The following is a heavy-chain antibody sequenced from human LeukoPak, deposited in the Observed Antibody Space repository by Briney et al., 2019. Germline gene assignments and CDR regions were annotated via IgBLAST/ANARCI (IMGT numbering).Heavy chain of an antibody. CDR2: INWNGGST. J-gene: IGHJ4*02. Sequence: GGSLRLSCAASGFSFDDYGMSWVRQAPGKGLEWVSGINWNGGSTGYADSVKGRFTISRDNAKNSLYLQMSSLRAEDTALYYCARGGVINYFDYWGQGTLVTVSS. V-gene: IGHV3-20*04. D-gene: IGHD3-10*01. CDR3: ARGGVINYFDY. CDR1: GFSFDDYG.